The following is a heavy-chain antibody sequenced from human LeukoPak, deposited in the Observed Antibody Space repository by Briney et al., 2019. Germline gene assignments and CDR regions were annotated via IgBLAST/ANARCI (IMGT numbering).Heavy chain of an antibody. Sequence: GESLKISCKGSGYSFTSYWIGWVRQMPGKGLEWMGIIYPGDSDTRYSPSFQGQVTISADKSISTAYLQWSSLKASDTAMYYCARYTIRRYYDSSGPSGGLDYWGQGTLVTVSS. D-gene: IGHD3-22*01. CDR2: IYPGDSDT. V-gene: IGHV5-51*01. CDR1: GYSFTSYW. CDR3: ARYTIRRYYDSSGPSGGLDY. J-gene: IGHJ4*02.